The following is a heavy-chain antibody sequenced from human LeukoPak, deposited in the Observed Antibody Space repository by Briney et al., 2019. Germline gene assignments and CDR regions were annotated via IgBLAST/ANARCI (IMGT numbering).Heavy chain of an antibody. V-gene: IGHV3-9*01. D-gene: IGHD6-6*01. J-gene: IGHJ4*02. Sequence: GGSLRLSCAASGFTFDDYATPWVRQPPGKGLEWVSGISWNSGSIGYADSVKGRFTISRDNAKNSLYLQMNSLRTEDTALYYRAKDIGNSVYSSSLLDYWGQGTLVTVSS. CDR3: AKDIGNSVYSSSLLDY. CDR2: ISWNSGSI. CDR1: GFTFDDYA.